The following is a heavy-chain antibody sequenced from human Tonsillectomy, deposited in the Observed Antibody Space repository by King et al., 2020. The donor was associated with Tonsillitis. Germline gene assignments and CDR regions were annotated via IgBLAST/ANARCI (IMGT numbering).Heavy chain of an antibody. CDR3: ARETVQGHNWYFDY. CDR2: NYYSGTT. J-gene: IGHJ4*02. D-gene: IGHD1-1*01. CDR1: GGSISNYY. Sequence: QVQLQESGPGLVKPSETLSLTCTVSGGSISNYYWSWIRQPPGKGLEWIGYNYYSGTTNYNPSLKSRVTISVDTSKNQFSLKLSSVTAADTAVYYCARETVQGHNWYFDYWGQGTLVTVSS. V-gene: IGHV4-59*01.